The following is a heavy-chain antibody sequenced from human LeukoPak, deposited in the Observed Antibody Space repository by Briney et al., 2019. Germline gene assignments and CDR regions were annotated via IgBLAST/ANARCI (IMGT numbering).Heavy chain of an antibody. J-gene: IGHJ3*02. CDR1: GFTFSDYY. Sequence: PGGSLRLSCAASGFTFSDYYMSWIRQAPGKGLEWVSYISSSSSYTNYADSVKGRFTISRDNAKNSLYLQMNSLRAEDTAVYYCARDMSYYYDGSGYYPDAFDIWGQGTMVTVSS. V-gene: IGHV3-11*06. CDR3: ARDMSYYYDGSGYYPDAFDI. D-gene: IGHD3-22*01. CDR2: ISSSSSYT.